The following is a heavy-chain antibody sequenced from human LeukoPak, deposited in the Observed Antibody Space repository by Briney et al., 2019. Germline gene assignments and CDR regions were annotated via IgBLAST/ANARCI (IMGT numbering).Heavy chain of an antibody. CDR2: IRTDDGDT. J-gene: IGHJ4*02. V-gene: IGHV1-18*01. D-gene: IGHD3-10*01. CDR1: GYTFYTYG. Sequence: ASAKISCKASGYTFYTYGITWVRQAPGQGLEWMGWIRTDDGDTHYAEKLQGRVSMTADTSTSTAYMELRSLRSDDTAVYYCARAGDYYGSGSPPSYWGQGTLVTVSS. CDR3: ARAGDYYGSGSPPSY.